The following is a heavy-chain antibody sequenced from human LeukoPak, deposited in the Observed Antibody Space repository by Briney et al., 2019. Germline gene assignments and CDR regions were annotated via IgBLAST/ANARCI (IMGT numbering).Heavy chain of an antibody. J-gene: IGHJ4*02. CDR2: IIPIFGTA. CDR1: GGTFSSYA. D-gene: IGHD3-22*01. Sequence: GASVKVSCKASGGTFSSYAISWVRQAPGQGLEWMGGIIPIFGTANYAQKFQGRVTITADESTSTAYMELSSLRSEDTAAYYCARARIGVVTLYYFDYWGQGTLVTVSS. V-gene: IGHV1-69*13. CDR3: ARARIGVVTLYYFDY.